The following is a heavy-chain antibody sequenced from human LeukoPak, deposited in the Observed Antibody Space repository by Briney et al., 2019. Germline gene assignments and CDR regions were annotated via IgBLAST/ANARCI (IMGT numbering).Heavy chain of an antibody. Sequence: GGSLRLSCAASGFTFSNYWMSWVRQAPGKGLEWVANIKQDGSEKYYVDSVKGRFTISRDNAKNSLYLQMNSLRAEDTAVYYCTRDPPPSITMVRGVIMNPLYGMDVWGKGTTVTVSS. D-gene: IGHD3-10*01. CDR2: IKQDGSEK. CDR3: TRDPPPSITMVRGVIMNPLYGMDV. J-gene: IGHJ6*04. CDR1: GFTFSNYW. V-gene: IGHV3-7*01.